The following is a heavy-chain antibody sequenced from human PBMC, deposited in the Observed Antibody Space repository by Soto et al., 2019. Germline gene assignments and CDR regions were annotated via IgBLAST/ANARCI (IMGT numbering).Heavy chain of an antibody. CDR2: IYHSGST. CDR1: GGSISSSNW. Sequence: PSETLSLTCAVSGGSISSSNWWSWVRQPPGKGLEWIGEIYHSGSTNYTPSLKSRVTFSVDKSKNQFSLKLTSVTAADTAVYYCARITRWYSSSWYWFDPWGQGTLVTVS. V-gene: IGHV4-4*02. CDR3: ARITRWYSSSWYWFDP. J-gene: IGHJ5*02. D-gene: IGHD6-13*01.